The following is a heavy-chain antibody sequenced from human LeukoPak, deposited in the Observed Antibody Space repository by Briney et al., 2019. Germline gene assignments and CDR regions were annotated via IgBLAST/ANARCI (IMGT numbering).Heavy chain of an antibody. Sequence: GGPLRLSCAASGFTFSSYAMHWVRQAPGKGLEWVAVISYDGSNKYYADSVKGRFTISRDNSKNTLYLQMNSLRAEDTAVYYCRRRLGYYYDSSGYFRYYYYYMDVWGKGTTVTVSS. D-gene: IGHD3-22*01. CDR1: GFTFSSYA. CDR2: ISYDGSNK. V-gene: IGHV3-30-3*02. CDR3: RRRLGYYYDSSGYFRYYYYYMDV. J-gene: IGHJ6*03.